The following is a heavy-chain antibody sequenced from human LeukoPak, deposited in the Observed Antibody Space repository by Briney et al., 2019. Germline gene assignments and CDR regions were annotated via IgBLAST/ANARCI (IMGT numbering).Heavy chain of an antibody. J-gene: IGHJ4*02. V-gene: IGHV4-61*01. D-gene: IGHD5-12*01. CDR3: ARDGYSGNDGL. CDR2: IYHSGST. CDR1: GGSISSGSYY. Sequence: SQTLSLTCTVSGGSISSGSYYWSWIRQPPGKGLEWIGYIYHSGSTKYNPSLKSRVTISVDTSKNQFSLKLSSVTAADTAVYYCARDGYSGNDGLWGQGTLVTVSS.